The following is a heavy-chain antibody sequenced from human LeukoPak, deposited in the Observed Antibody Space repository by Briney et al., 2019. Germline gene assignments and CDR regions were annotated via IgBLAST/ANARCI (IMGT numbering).Heavy chain of an antibody. CDR3: ARVWDSSGWYPDAFDI. CDR2: IYYSGST. J-gene: IGHJ3*02. D-gene: IGHD6-19*01. V-gene: IGHV4-59*01. CDR1: GGPISSYY. Sequence: PSETLSLTCTVSGGPISSYYWSWIRQPPGKGLEWIGYIYYSGSTNYNPSLKSRVTISVDTSKNQFSLKLSSVTAADTAVYYCARVWDSSGWYPDAFDIWGQGTMVTVSS.